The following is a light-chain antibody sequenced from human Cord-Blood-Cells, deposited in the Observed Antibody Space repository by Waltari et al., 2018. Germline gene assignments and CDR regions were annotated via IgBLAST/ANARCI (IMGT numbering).Light chain of an antibody. J-gene: IGLJ1*01. CDR2: EVS. Sequence: QSALTQPASVSGSPRQSITISCTGTTRYVWSYNLVSWYQQHPGKAPKLMMQEVSKRPSGVSNRFSGSKSGNTASLTISGLQAEDEADYYCCSYAGSYVFGTGTKVTVL. CDR3: CSYAGSYV. V-gene: IGLV2-23*02. CDR1: TRYVWSYNL.